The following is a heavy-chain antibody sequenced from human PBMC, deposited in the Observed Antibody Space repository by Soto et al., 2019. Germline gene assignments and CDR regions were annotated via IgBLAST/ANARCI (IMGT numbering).Heavy chain of an antibody. J-gene: IGHJ6*02. D-gene: IGHD2-21*02. CDR3: AKDLNFVVTAIVSSYYYYYGMDV. Sequence: QVQLVESGGGVVQPGRSLRLSCAASGFTFSSYGMHWVRQAPGKGLEWVAVISYDGSNKYYADSVKGRFTISRDNSKNTLYLQMNSLRAEDTTVYYCAKDLNFVVTAIVSSYYYYYGMDVWGQGTTVTVSS. CDR1: GFTFSSYG. V-gene: IGHV3-30*18. CDR2: ISYDGSNK.